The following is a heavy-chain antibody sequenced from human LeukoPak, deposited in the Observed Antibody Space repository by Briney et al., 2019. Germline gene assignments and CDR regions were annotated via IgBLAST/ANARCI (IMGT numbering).Heavy chain of an antibody. CDR1: GFTFSDYA. CDR3: ARDRSGYANDAFDF. J-gene: IGHJ3*01. Sequence: PGGSLRLSCAASGFTFSDYAMHWVRQAPGKGLEWVAVLPYGGTNKYYADSVKGRFTISRDNSKNTMFLQMNSLRAEDTAVYHCARDRSGYANDAFDFWGQGTMVTVSS. V-gene: IGHV3-30-3*01. D-gene: IGHD3-3*01. CDR2: LPYGGTNK.